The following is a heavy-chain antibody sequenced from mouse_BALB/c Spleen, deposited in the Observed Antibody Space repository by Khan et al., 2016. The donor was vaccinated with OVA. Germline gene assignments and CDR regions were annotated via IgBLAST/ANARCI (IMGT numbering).Heavy chain of an antibody. D-gene: IGHD4-1*01. CDR3: ATHLTGSFAY. J-gene: IGHJ3*01. Sequence: EVELVESGGDLVKSGGSLKLSCAASGFTFSPYSMSWVRQTPDKRLDWVATINTDGDYTYYPDSVEGRFNISRDNAKNTLYLQMNSLKSEDTAMYYCATHLTGSFAYWGQGTLVTVSA. CDR2: INTDGDYT. CDR1: GFTFSPYS. V-gene: IGHV5-6*01.